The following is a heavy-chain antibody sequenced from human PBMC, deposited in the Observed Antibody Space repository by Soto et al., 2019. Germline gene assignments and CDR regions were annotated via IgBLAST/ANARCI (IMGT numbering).Heavy chain of an antibody. CDR3: ARESPLSSYYYYGMAV. CDR1: GVTFSSYD. V-gene: IGHV3-13*01. CDR2: IGPAGDT. Sequence: GGALRLSCAGSGVTFSSYDMDWGRQATGKGLGWVSTIGPAGDTYYPGSVKGRFTISRENANNSLYLQMNSLRAGDTAVYYCARESPLSSYYYYGMAVWGQGTTVTVSS. J-gene: IGHJ6*02.